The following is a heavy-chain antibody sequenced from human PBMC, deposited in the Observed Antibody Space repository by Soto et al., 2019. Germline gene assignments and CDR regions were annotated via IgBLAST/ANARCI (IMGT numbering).Heavy chain of an antibody. CDR1: GESIRSSSYY. CDR3: ARQRTTVVTQAYFDH. J-gene: IGHJ4*02. D-gene: IGHD2-21*02. CDR2: IYYSGRT. V-gene: IGHV4-39*01. Sequence: KSSETLSLTCIVSGESIRSSSYYWGWIRQPPGKGLEWIGSIYYSGRTYYNPSFKSRVTISIDTSKNQFSLKLSSVTATDTAVYYCARQRTTVVTQAYFDHWGQGALVTVSS.